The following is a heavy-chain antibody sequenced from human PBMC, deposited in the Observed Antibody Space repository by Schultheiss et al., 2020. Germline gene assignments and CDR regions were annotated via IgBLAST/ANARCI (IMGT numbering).Heavy chain of an antibody. J-gene: IGHJ4*02. CDR2: ISGSGGST. Sequence: GGSLRLSCAASGFTFSRYAMSWVGRAPGKGLEWVSAISGSGGSTYYADSVKGRFTISRDNSKNTPYLQMNSLRAEDTAVYYCARAAFAHHYVWGSYRYWGQGTLVTCYS. CDR3: ARAAFAHHYVWGSYRY. D-gene: IGHD3-16*02. V-gene: IGHV3-23*01. CDR1: GFTFSRYA.